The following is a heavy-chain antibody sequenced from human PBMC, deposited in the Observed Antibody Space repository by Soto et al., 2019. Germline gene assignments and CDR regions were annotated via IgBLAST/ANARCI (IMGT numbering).Heavy chain of an antibody. CDR2: IIPIFGTA. CDR1: GGTFSSYA. V-gene: IGHV1-69*01. J-gene: IGHJ5*02. D-gene: IGHD6-6*01. CDR3: ARDPGIAARDNWFDP. Sequence: QVQLVQSGAEVKKPGSSVKVSCKASGGTFSSYAVSWVRQAPGQGLEWMGGIIPIFGTANYAQKFQGRVTITADEATSTAYMELSSLRSEDTAVYYCARDPGIAARDNWFDPWGQGTLVTVSS.